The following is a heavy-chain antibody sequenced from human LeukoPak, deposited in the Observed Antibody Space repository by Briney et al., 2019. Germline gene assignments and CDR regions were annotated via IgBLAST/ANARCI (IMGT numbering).Heavy chain of an antibody. Sequence: PGGSLRLSCAASGFAFSTFWMTWVRQAPGKGLEWVANINLDGTEEHYVDSFLKGRFTISRDNAKNSLYLQMNVLRVEDTAVYYCATGRHDFLHWGQGTLVTVSS. CDR1: GFAFSTFW. D-gene: IGHD3/OR15-3a*01. CDR3: ATGRHDFLH. V-gene: IGHV3-7*01. CDR2: INLDGTEE. J-gene: IGHJ4*02.